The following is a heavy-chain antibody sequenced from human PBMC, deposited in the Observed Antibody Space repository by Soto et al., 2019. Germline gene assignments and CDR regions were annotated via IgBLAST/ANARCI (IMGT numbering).Heavy chain of an antibody. V-gene: IGHV3-9*01. CDR2: ISWNSGSI. Sequence: GGSLRLSCAASGFTFDDYAMHWVRQAPGKGLEWVSGISWNSGSIGYADSVKGRFTISRDNAKNSLYLQMNSLRAEDTALYYCAKEIAGSPGFDYWGQGTLVTVSS. J-gene: IGHJ4*02. D-gene: IGHD6-13*01. CDR1: GFTFDDYA. CDR3: AKEIAGSPGFDY.